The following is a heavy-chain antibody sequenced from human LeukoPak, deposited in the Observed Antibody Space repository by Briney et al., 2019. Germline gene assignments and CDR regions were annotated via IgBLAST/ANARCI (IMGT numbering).Heavy chain of an antibody. Sequence: GGSLRLSCAASGFTFSSYWMPWVRQAPGTGLVWVSRIISDGRTTTYADSVKGRCTISRDNAKNTLYLEMNSLRAEDTALYYCVRGYCSSSSCLSRFADYWGQGTLVTVSS. CDR2: IISDGRTT. CDR1: GFTFSSYW. V-gene: IGHV3-74*01. J-gene: IGHJ4*02. D-gene: IGHD2-2*01. CDR3: VRGYCSSSSCLSRFADY.